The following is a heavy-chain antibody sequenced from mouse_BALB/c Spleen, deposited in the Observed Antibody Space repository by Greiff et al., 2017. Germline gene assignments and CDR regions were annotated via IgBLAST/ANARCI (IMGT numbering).Heavy chain of an antibody. V-gene: IGHV1S29*02. CDR2: IYPYNGGT. D-gene: IGHD2-1*01. Sequence: EVQLQQSGPELVKPGASVKISCKASGYTFTDYNMHWVKQSHGKSLEWIGYIYPYNGGTGYNQKFKSKATLTVDNSSSTAYMELRSLTSEDTAVYYCARFYYGNYAYWGQGTLVTVSA. J-gene: IGHJ3*01. CDR1: GYTFTDYN. CDR3: ARFYYGNYAY.